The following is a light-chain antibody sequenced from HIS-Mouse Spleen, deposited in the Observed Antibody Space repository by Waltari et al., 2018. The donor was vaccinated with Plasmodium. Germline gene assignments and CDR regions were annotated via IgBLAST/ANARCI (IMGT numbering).Light chain of an antibody. V-gene: IGLV2-14*03. CDR3: SSYTGSSTLV. CDR2: DVI. Sequence: QSALTQPASVSGSPGQSITISCTGTSSDVGGYHYVSWYQQHTGKAHKLMIYDVINRPAGVANLVSGSKSGNAASLTISVLQAEDEADYYCSSYTGSSTLVFGGGTKLTVL. CDR1: SSDVGGYHY. J-gene: IGLJ2*01.